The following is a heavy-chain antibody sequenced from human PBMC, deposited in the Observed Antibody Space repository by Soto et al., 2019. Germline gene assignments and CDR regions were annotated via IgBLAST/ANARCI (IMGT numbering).Heavy chain of an antibody. CDR1: GYTFTSYD. J-gene: IGHJ3*02. D-gene: IGHD6-13*01. CDR3: ARDSSSWYTDAFDI. V-gene: IGHV1-8*01. CDR2: MNPNSGNT. Sequence: QVQLVQSGAEVKKPGASVKVSCKASGYTFTSYDINWVRQATGQGLEWMGWMNPNSGNTGYAQKFQGRVTMTRNTSISKAYMELSSLRSEDTAVYYCARDSSSWYTDAFDIWGQGTMVTVSS.